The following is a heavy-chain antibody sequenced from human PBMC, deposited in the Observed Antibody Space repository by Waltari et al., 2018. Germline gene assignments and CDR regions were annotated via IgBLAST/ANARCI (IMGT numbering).Heavy chain of an antibody. J-gene: IGHJ6*02. Sequence: QVQLQQWGTGLLRPSETLSLTCAVHGGSFSGYYWSLLRQPPGKGLEGIGEIDHSGRANYIPSLRSRLTISLDTSRNYLSLNLKSLTAADTAVYYCARGPYCSDGICYLRYYYGMDVWGQGTAVTVSS. CDR3: ARGPYCSDGICYLRYYYGMDV. CDR1: GGSFSGYY. V-gene: IGHV4-34*01. D-gene: IGHD2-8*01. CDR2: IDHSGRA.